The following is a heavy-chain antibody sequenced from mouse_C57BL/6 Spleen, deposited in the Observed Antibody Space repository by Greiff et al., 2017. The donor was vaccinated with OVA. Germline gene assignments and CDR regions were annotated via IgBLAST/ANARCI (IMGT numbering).Heavy chain of an antibody. CDR1: GFNIKDDY. D-gene: IGHD3-2*02. V-gene: IGHV14-4*01. J-gene: IGHJ4*01. CDR2: IDPENGDT. CDR3: TTGQLRLRDY. Sequence: VQLKESGAELVRPGASVKLSCTASGFNIKDDYMHWVKQRPEQGLEWIGWIDPENGDTEYASKFQGKATITADTSSNTAYLQLSSLTSEDTAVYYCTTGQLRLRDYWGQGTSVTVSS.